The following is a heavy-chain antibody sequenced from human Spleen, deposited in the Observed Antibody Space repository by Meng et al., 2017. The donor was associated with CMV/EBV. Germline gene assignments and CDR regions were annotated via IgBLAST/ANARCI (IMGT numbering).Heavy chain of an antibody. Sequence: GGSLRLSCAASGFTFSSYAMHWVRQAPGKGLEWVAVISYDGSNKYYADSVKGRFTISRDNSKNTLFLQMNSLRTEDTAAFYCAKVYCRTTSCYTEYFHHWGQGTLVTVSS. D-gene: IGHD2-2*01. J-gene: IGHJ1*01. CDR1: GFTFSSYA. V-gene: IGHV3-30-3*01. CDR3: AKVYCRTTSCYTEYFHH. CDR2: ISYDGSNK.